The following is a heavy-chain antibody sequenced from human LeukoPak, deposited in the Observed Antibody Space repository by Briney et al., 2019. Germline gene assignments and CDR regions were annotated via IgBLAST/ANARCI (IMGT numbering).Heavy chain of an antibody. J-gene: IGHJ5*02. V-gene: IGHV1-24*01. Sequence: ASVKVSCKVSGYTLTELSMHWVRQAPGKGLEWMGGFDPEDGEAIYAQKFQGRVTMTEDTSTDTAYMELSSLRSEDTAVYYCATIAAFEYNWFDPWGQGTLVTVSS. CDR3: ATIAAFEYNWFDP. CDR1: GYTLTELS. D-gene: IGHD6-13*01. CDR2: FDPEDGEA.